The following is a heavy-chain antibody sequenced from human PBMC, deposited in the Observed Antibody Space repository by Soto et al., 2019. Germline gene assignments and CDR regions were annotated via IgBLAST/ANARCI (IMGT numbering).Heavy chain of an antibody. J-gene: IGHJ4*02. CDR2: IYWDDDK. Sequence: QITLKESGPTLVKPTQTLTLTCTFSGFSLSTTEEGVGWIHQPPGKAPEWLALIYWDDDKRYSPSLKTRLTITKDTSKNQVVLTVTNVGPVDTATYYCSHGACFGADCYPNPYFDFWGQGILVTVSS. D-gene: IGHD2-21*02. CDR3: SHGACFGADCYPNPYFDF. V-gene: IGHV2-5*02. CDR1: GFSLSTTEEG.